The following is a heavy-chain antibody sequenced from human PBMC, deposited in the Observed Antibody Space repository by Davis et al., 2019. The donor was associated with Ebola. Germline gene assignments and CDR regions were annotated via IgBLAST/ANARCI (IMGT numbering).Heavy chain of an antibody. CDR3: AKGGSGWPSDYSYDTGV. CDR1: GFTFSRYA. D-gene: IGHD6-19*01. V-gene: IGHV3-23*01. J-gene: IGHJ6*04. CDR2: ITSSGDTT. Sequence: GGSLRLSCAASGFTFSRYAMTWARQAPGKGLEWVSAITSSGDTTYYADSVKGRFTISRDNSRNTLYLQMTSLRVDDTAVYYCAKGGSGWPSDYSYDTGVWGNGTTVTVSS.